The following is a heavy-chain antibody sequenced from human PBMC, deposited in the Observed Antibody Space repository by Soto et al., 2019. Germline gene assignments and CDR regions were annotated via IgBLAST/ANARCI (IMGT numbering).Heavy chain of an antibody. V-gene: IGHV4-30-2*01. J-gene: IGHJ5*02. CDR1: GGSISSGGYS. Sequence: QLQLQESGSGLVKPSQTLSLTCAVSGGSISSGGYSWSWIRQPPGKGLEWIGYIYHSGSTYYNPSLERRVTISVDRSKNQVSLKLSSVTAADTAVYYCARGPYLVDSSADNWFDPWGQGTLVTVSS. CDR2: IYHSGST. CDR3: ARGPYLVDSSADNWFDP. D-gene: IGHD3-22*01.